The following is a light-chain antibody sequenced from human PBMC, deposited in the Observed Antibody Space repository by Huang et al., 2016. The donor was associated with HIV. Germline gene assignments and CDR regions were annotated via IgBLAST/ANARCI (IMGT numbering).Light chain of an antibody. V-gene: IGKV1-33*01. CDR3: QQYDSLPRT. CDR2: DAA. Sequence: DIQMTQSPSSLSASVGDRVTITCQASQDITNYLNWYHQKTGKAPEVVIYDAATLQTGVPRRFSGSGSGTDFTFTISSLQPEDIGTYYCQQYDSLPRTFGQGTKVEIK. CDR1: QDITNY. J-gene: IGKJ1*01.